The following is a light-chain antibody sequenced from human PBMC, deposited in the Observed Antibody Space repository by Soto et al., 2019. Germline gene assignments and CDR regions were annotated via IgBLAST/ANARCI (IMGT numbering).Light chain of an antibody. J-gene: IGKJ1*01. CDR1: QGISNY. CDR2: AAS. V-gene: IGKV1-27*01. CDR3: QNYYASPRT. Sequence: DIQMTQSPTSLSASVGERVTITCRASQGISNYLAWYQQKPGEVPKLLIFAASTLQSGVPSRFSGSGSGTDFTLTITSLQPEDVATYHYQNYYASPRTFGQGTKVEVK.